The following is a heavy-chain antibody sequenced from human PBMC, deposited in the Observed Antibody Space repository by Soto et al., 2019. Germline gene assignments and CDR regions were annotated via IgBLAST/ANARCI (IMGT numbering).Heavy chain of an antibody. D-gene: IGHD6-19*01. Sequence: PGGSLRLSCAASGFTFSDYSMNWVRQAPGKGLEWVSFITSRSDHIYYADSVKGRFTISRDNAKNSLYLQMSSLRAEDSAAYYCARVDCSGGTCYSVYWGRGTLVTVSS. V-gene: IGHV3-21*01. CDR2: ITSRSDHI. CDR1: GFTFSDYS. CDR3: ARVDCSGGTCYSVY. J-gene: IGHJ4*02.